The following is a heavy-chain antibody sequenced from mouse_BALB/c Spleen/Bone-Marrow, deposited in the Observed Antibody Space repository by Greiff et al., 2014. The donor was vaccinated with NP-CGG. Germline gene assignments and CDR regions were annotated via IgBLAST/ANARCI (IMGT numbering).Heavy chain of an antibody. CDR3: AINYGSSLDY. V-gene: IGHV14-3*02. CDR2: IDPANGNT. J-gene: IGHJ2*01. D-gene: IGHD1-1*01. Sequence: EVQLQQSGAEIVKPGAPVKSSCTTSGFNIEDSYIYWMKQRPEQGLEWIGRIDPANGNTKYDPKFQGKATITVDTSSAPAYLQLRSLTAEDTAVYYCAINYGSSLDYWGQGTTLTVSS. CDR1: GFNIEDSY.